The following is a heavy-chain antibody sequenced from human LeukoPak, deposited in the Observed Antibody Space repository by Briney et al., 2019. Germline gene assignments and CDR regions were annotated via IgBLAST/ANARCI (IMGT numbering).Heavy chain of an antibody. CDR3: ARGLYQLLWSYYFDY. J-gene: IGHJ4*02. Sequence: PSETLSLTCAVYGGSFSGYYWSWIRQPPGKGQEWIGEINHSGSTNYNPSLKSRVTISVDTSKNQFSLKLSSVTAADTAVYYCARGLYQLLWSYYFDYWGQGTLATVSS. V-gene: IGHV4-34*01. CDR1: GGSFSGYY. CDR2: INHSGST. D-gene: IGHD2-2*01.